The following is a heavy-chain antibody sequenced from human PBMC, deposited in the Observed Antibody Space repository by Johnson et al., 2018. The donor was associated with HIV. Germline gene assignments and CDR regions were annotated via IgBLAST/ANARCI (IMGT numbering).Heavy chain of an antibody. Sequence: YAAPVKGRFTISRDDSKNTLYLQMNSLKTEDTAVYYCTTLDAFDIWGQGTMVTVSS. J-gene: IGHJ3*02. V-gene: IGHV3-15*01. CDR3: TTLDAFDI.